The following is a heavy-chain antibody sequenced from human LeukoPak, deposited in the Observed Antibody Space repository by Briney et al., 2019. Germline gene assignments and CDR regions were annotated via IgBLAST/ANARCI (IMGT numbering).Heavy chain of an antibody. Sequence: PSQTLSLTCTVSGGSISSGAYYWSCIRQHPGKGLEWIGYIYYSGSTYYNASLKSRVTISVDTSKNQFSLKLSSVTAADTAVYYCAVSPATEGVAVAGKGFDYWGQGTLVTVSS. V-gene: IGHV4-31*03. CDR3: AVSPATEGVAVAGKGFDY. D-gene: IGHD6-19*01. J-gene: IGHJ4*02. CDR2: IYYSGST. CDR1: GGSISSGAYY.